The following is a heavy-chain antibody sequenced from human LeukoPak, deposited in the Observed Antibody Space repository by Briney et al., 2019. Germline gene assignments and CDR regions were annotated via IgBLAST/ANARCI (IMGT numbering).Heavy chain of an antibody. D-gene: IGHD5-24*01. CDR3: ARLEERLGYYFDY. CDR2: INHSGST. CDR1: GGSFSGYY. V-gene: IGHV4-34*01. J-gene: IGHJ4*02. Sequence: SETLSLTCAVYGGSFSGYYWSWIRQPPGKGLEWIGEINHSGSTNYNPSLKSRVTISVDTSKNQFSLKLSSVTAADTAVYYCARLEERLGYYFDYWGQGTLVTVSS.